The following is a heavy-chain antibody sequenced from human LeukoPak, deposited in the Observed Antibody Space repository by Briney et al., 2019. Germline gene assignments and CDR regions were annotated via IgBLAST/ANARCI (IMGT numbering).Heavy chain of an antibody. V-gene: IGHV3-7*04. CDR1: GFTFSNYW. CDR2: INEDGSGT. Sequence: GGSLRLSCAASGFTFSNYWMTWFRQAPGKGLEWVANINEDGSGTNYVDSVKGRFSTSRDNAKNLLNLQMNTLSVEDTAVYFCARDSSRASGSSNDYWGQGTLVTVSS. CDR3: ARDSSRASGSSNDY. J-gene: IGHJ4*02. D-gene: IGHD3-10*01.